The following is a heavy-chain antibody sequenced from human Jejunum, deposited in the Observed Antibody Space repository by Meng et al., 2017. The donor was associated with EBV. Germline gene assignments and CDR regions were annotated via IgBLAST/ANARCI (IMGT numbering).Heavy chain of an antibody. Sequence: VQLQESGPGLVKPSGTLPLTCAVSGDSTSSSHWWSWVRQPPGKGLEWIGEMHPGGSTNYNPSLKSRVTISVDNSKNQFSLKLTSVTAADTAVYYCAKSNDYSLNSWGQGTLVTVSS. V-gene: IGHV4-4*02. CDR2: MHPGGST. D-gene: IGHD4-11*01. CDR1: GDSTSSSHW. J-gene: IGHJ4*02. CDR3: AKSNDYSLNS.